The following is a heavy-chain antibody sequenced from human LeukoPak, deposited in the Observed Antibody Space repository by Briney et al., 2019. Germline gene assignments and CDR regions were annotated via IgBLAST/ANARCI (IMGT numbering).Heavy chain of an antibody. V-gene: IGHV3-23*01. CDR2: ISGSGGST. Sequence: GGSLRLSCAASGFTFSSYAMSWVRQAPGKGLGWVSAISGSGGSTYYADFVKGRFTISRDNSKNTLYLQMNSLRAEDTAVYYCAKEISGSYYYFDYWGQGTLVTVSS. CDR3: AKEISGSYYYFDY. J-gene: IGHJ4*02. D-gene: IGHD1-26*01. CDR1: GFTFSSYA.